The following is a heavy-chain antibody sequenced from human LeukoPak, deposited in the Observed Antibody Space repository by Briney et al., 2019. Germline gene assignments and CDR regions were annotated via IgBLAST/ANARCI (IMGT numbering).Heavy chain of an antibody. CDR1: GFTFSSYW. Sequence: GGSLRLSCAASGFTFSSYWMSWVRQAPGKGLEWVANIKQDGSEKYYVDSVKGRFTISRDNAKNSLYLQMNSLRAEDTVVYYCARDLRDSSGYYDAFDIWGQGTMVTVSS. CDR3: ARDLRDSSGYYDAFDI. J-gene: IGHJ3*02. D-gene: IGHD3-22*01. V-gene: IGHV3-7*01. CDR2: IKQDGSEK.